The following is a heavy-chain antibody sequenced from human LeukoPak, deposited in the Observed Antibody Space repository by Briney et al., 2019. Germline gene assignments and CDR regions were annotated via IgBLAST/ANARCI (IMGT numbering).Heavy chain of an antibody. CDR3: AREMTGYSSSAIDY. J-gene: IGHJ4*02. CDR1: GFTF. CDR2: ISSSSSTI. V-gene: IGHV3-48*01. Sequence: GGSLRLSCAASGFTFMNWVRQAPGKGLEWVSYISSSSSTIYYADSVKGRFTISRDTAKNSLYLQMNSLGAEDTVVYYCAREMTGYSSSAIDYWGQGTLVTVSS. D-gene: IGHD6-13*01.